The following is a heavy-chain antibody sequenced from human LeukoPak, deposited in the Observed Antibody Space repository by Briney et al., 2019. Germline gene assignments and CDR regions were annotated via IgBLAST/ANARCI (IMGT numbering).Heavy chain of an antibody. CDR1: GFTFSGYG. D-gene: IGHD2-2*01. J-gene: IGHJ6*02. CDR3: ARDRWYCRSTSCQSVYYYYGMDV. V-gene: IGHV3-30*03. Sequence: GGSLRLSCAASGFTFSGYGMHWVRQAPGKGLEWVAIISYDGNNKYYADSVKGRFTISRDNSKNTLYLQMNSLRAEDTAVFYCARDRWYCRSTSCQSVYYYYGMDVWGQGTTVTVSS. CDR2: ISYDGNNK.